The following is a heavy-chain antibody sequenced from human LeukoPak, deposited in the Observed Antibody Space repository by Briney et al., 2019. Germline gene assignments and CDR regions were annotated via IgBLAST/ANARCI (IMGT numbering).Heavy chain of an antibody. J-gene: IGHJ6*03. D-gene: IGHD1-26*01. V-gene: IGHV1-69*13. Sequence: SVKVSCKASGGTFSGYAISWVRQAPGQGLEWMGGIIPIYGTANYAQKFQGRVTITADESTSTAYMELSSLRSEDTAVYYCARSGSGNYLPYYYYMDVWGKGTTVTVSS. CDR1: GGTFSGYA. CDR2: IIPIYGTA. CDR3: ARSGSGNYLPYYYYMDV.